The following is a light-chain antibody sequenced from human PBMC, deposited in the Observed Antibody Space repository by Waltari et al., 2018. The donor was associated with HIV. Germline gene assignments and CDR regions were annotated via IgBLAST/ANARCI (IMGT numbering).Light chain of an antibody. CDR1: SSDVGGYKY. CDR3: SSYAGSNNWVV. V-gene: IGLV2-8*01. CDR2: DVS. Sequence: QSALTQPPSASGSPGQSVTISCTGTSSDVGGYKYVSWYQQHPGKAPKLMIYDVSKRPPGVPYRFSGSKSGNTSSLTVSGLQAEDEAHYYCSSYAGSNNWVVFGGGTKLTVL. J-gene: IGLJ2*01.